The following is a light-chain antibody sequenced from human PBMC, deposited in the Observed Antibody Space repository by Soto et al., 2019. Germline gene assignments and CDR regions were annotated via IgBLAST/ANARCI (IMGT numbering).Light chain of an antibody. J-gene: IGKJ2*01. V-gene: IGKV1-39*01. CDR3: QQTYSTPYT. CDR2: AAS. Sequence: DIQITHSPSSLSASVGDRVFITCRSSETISNFLNWYQQKPGKAPKLLIYAASSLQSGVPSRFSGRGSGTDFFLTISSLQPEDFATYYCQQTYSTPYTFGQGTKVDIK. CDR1: ETISNF.